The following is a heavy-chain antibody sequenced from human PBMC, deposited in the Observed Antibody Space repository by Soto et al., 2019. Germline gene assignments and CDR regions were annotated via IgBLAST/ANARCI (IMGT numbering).Heavy chain of an antibody. Sequence: GSVKVSCKASGYTFTSYDINWVRQATGQGLEWMGWMNPNSGNTGYSQKFQGRVTITRDTSASTAYMELSSLRSEHTAVYYCAIDILFDYWGQGTLVTVSS. D-gene: IGHD2-15*01. CDR3: AIDILFDY. V-gene: IGHV1-8*01. J-gene: IGHJ4*02. CDR1: GYTFTSYD. CDR2: MNPNSGNT.